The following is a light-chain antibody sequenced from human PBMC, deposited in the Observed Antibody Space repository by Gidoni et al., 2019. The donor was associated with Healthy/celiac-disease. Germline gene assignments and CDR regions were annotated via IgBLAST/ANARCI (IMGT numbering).Light chain of an antibody. CDR1: QSISSY. CDR2: AAF. J-gene: IGKJ1*01. V-gene: IGKV1-39*01. Sequence: DIQMTQSPSSLSASVGDRVTITCRASQSISSYLNWYQQKPGKAPKLLIYAAFSLHSGVPSRFSGSVAGTDFTLTVSSLPPDDFATYYCQQSYSTPLAVXHXTTVXIK. CDR3: QQSYSTPLA.